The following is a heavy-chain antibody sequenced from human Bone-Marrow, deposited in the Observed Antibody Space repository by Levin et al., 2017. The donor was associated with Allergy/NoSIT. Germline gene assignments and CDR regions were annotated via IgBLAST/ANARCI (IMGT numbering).Heavy chain of an antibody. D-gene: IGHD3-16*01. Sequence: GGSLRLSCGASGFTFSGHWMSWVRQTPGKGLEWVANINPDGSQQYYVDSVKGRFTISRDNAKNSLYLHMYDLRAEDTAVYYCPRGGERVSDYWGQGTLVTVSS. CDR1: GFTFSGHW. J-gene: IGHJ4*02. V-gene: IGHV3-7*04. CDR3: PRGGERVSDY. CDR2: INPDGSQQ.